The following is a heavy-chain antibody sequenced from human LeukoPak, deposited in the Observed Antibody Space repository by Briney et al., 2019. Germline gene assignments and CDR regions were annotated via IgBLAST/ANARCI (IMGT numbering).Heavy chain of an antibody. V-gene: IGHV3-23*01. Sequence: GGSLRLSCAASGFTFSSYAMSWVRQAPGKGLEWVSAISGSGGSTYYADSVKGRFTISRDNSKNTLYLQMNSLRAEDTAVYYCAKGYYYDSSGHSDFDYWGQGTLVTVSS. CDR1: GFTFSSYA. CDR2: ISGSGGST. J-gene: IGHJ4*02. CDR3: AKGYYYDSSGHSDFDY. D-gene: IGHD3-22*01.